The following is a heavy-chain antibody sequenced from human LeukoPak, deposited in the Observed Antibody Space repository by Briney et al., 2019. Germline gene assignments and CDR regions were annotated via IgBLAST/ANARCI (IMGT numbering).Heavy chain of an antibody. CDR1: GFTHSSFY. CDR2: LYSVGST. Sequence: PGGSLRLSCAASGFTHSSFYMTWLRPAPGKGLEWVAPLYSVGSTYNAESVKGRFTISRDNSKNTLYLQMNNLRAEDAAVYYCARASSWYLGYYDSWGQGALVTVSS. V-gene: IGHV3-53*01. D-gene: IGHD6-13*01. CDR3: ARASSWYLGYYDS. J-gene: IGHJ4*02.